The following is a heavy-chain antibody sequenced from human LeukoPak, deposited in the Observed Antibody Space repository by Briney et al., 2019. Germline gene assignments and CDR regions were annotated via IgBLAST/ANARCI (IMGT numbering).Heavy chain of an antibody. D-gene: IGHD3-22*01. CDR1: GFTFSSYW. CDR3: AREGITMIVVANFYFDY. CDR2: INSDGSST. Sequence: GGSLRLSCAASGFTFSSYWMHWVRQVPGKGLVWVSRINSDGSSTSYADPVKGRFTISRDNAKKSLYLQMNSLRAEDTAVYYCAREGITMIVVANFYFDYWGQGTLVTVSS. J-gene: IGHJ4*02. V-gene: IGHV3-74*01.